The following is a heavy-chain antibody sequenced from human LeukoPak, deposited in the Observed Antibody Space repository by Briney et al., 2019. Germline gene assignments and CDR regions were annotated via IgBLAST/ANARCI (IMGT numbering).Heavy chain of an antibody. J-gene: IGHJ4*02. CDR2: IYYSGST. Sequence: PSETLSLTCTVSGGSISSYYWSWIRQPPGKGLEWIGYIYYSGSTNYNPSLKSRVTISVDTSRNQFSLKLSSVTAADTAVYYCAATAMVRGVPSFDYWGQGTLVTVSS. D-gene: IGHD3-10*01. CDR1: GGSISSYY. CDR3: AATAMVRGVPSFDY. V-gene: IGHV4-59*01.